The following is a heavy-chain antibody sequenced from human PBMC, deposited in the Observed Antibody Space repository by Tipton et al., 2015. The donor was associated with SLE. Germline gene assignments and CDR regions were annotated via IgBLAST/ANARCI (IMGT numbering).Heavy chain of an antibody. D-gene: IGHD5-18*01. CDR2: IYYSGST. J-gene: IGHJ4*02. Sequence: TLSLTCTVSGGSISSYYWSWIRQPPGKGLEWIGYIYYSGSTNYNPSLKRRVTISVDTSKNQFSLKLSSVTAADTAVYYCARLSVYSGCYWGQGALVTVSS. V-gene: IGHV4-59*12. CDR3: ARLSVYSGCY. CDR1: GGSISSYY.